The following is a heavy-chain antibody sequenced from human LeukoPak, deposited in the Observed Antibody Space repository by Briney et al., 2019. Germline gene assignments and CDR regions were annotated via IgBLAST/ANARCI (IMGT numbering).Heavy chain of an antibody. CDR3: ARGDSSSYYDY. CDR1: GGSISSYY. V-gene: IGHV4-59*01. CDR2: IYYSGST. J-gene: IGHJ4*02. D-gene: IGHD6-6*01. Sequence: SETLSLACTVSGGSISSYYWSWIRQPPGKGLEWIGYIYYSGSTNYNPSLKSRVTISVDTSKNQFSLKLSSVTAADTAVYYCARGDSSSYYDYWGQGTLVTVSS.